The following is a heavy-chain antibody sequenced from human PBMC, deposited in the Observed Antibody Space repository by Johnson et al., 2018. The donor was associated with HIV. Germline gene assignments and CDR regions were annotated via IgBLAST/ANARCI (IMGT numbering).Heavy chain of an antibody. V-gene: IGHV3-23*04. J-gene: IGHJ3*02. CDR2: ISGSGGST. CDR3: AKDTVSGSYYDAFDI. D-gene: IGHD1-26*01. CDR1: GFTFSSYA. Sequence: VQLVESGGGLVQSWGSLRLSCAASGFTFSSYAMSWVRQAPGKGLEWVSAISGSGGSTYYADYVKGRFTISRDNSKNTLYLQMNSLRAEDTAVYYCAKDTVSGSYYDAFDIWGQGTMVTVSS.